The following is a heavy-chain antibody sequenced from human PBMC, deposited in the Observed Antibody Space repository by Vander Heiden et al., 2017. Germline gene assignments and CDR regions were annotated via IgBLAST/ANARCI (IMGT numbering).Heavy chain of an antibody. J-gene: IGHJ3*02. D-gene: IGHD6-19*01. Sequence: EVQLVESGGGLVKPGGSLLPSCPASGFTFSSYSMNWVRQATGKGLEWVSSISSSSSYIYYADSVKGRFTISRDNAKNSLYLQMNSLRAEDTAVYYCARYSSIDAFDIWGQGTMVTVSS. CDR1: GFTFSSYS. CDR2: ISSSSSYI. CDR3: ARYSSIDAFDI. V-gene: IGHV3-21*01.